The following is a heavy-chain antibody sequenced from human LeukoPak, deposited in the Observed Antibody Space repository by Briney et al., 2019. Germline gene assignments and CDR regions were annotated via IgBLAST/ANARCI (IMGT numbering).Heavy chain of an antibody. V-gene: IGHV3-21*06. CDR2: IGPTGSDR. D-gene: IGHD1-14*01. J-gene: IGHJ4*02. CDR1: GLTFSTSG. Sequence: GGSLRLSCIASGLTFSTSGFNWVRQAPGKGLEWVASIGPTGSDRYHADSIKGRFTISRDNANNFLYLQMNSLRAEDTAVYYCATETNGRHYDYWGQGTLLTVSS. CDR3: ATETNGRHYDY.